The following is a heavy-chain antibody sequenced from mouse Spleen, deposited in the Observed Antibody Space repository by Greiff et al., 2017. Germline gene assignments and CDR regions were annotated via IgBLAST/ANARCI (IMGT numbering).Heavy chain of an antibody. J-gene: IGHJ4*01. CDR3: ARQTPAYYRPYAMDY. Sequence: QVQLKESGPGLVAPSQSLSITCTISGFSLTSYGVHWVRQPPGKGLEWLVVIWSDGSTTYNSALKSRLSISKDNSKSQVFLKMNSLQTDDTAMYYCARQTPAYYRPYAMDYWGQGTSVTVSS. CDR1: GFSLTSYG. CDR2: IWSDGST. D-gene: IGHD2-14*01. V-gene: IGHV2-6-1*01.